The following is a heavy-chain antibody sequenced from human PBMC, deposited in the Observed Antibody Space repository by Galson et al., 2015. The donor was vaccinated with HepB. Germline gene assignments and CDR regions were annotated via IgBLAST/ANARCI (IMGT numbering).Heavy chain of an antibody. V-gene: IGHV1-2*04. Sequence: SVKVSCKASGYTFTGYYMHWVRQAPGQGLEWMGWINPNSGGTNYAQKFQGWVTMTMDTSISTAYMELSRLRSDDTAVYYCARDRAGIAAAGTNAFDIWGQGTMVTVSS. D-gene: IGHD6-13*01. CDR2: INPNSGGT. CDR1: GYTFTGYY. CDR3: ARDRAGIAAAGTNAFDI. J-gene: IGHJ3*02.